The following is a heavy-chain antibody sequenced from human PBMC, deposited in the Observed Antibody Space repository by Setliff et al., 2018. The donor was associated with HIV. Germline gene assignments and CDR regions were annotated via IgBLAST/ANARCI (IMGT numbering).Heavy chain of an antibody. V-gene: IGHV3-48*03. D-gene: IGHD3-10*01. CDR3: ARAVGPGAIHF. Sequence: SLRLSCVGSGFIFSNYRMNWVRQAPGKGLEWIAYISSTGITTYYADSVQGRFTISSDNAKNTLYLQMNSLRAEDTAVYYCARAVGPGAIHFWGQGTLVTVSS. CDR1: GFIFSNYR. J-gene: IGHJ4*02. CDR2: ISSTGITT.